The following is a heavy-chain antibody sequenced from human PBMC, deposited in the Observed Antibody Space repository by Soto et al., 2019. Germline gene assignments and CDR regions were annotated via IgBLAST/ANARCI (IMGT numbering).Heavy chain of an antibody. Sequence: GGSLRLSCAASGFTFSSYAMSWVRHAPGKGLEWVSAISGSGGSTYYADSVKGRFTISRDNSKNTLYLQMNSLRAEDTAVYYCAKGIAVALYNWFDPWGQGTLVTVS. V-gene: IGHV3-23*01. CDR2: ISGSGGST. D-gene: IGHD6-19*01. J-gene: IGHJ5*02. CDR3: AKGIAVALYNWFDP. CDR1: GFTFSSYA.